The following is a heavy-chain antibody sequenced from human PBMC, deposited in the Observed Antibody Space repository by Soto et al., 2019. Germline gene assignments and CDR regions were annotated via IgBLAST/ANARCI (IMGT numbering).Heavy chain of an antibody. CDR3: AKDHSSSSWSPGGYYYYYGMEV. CDR1: GFTFSSYG. V-gene: IGHV3-30*18. CDR2: ISYDGSNK. D-gene: IGHD6-13*01. J-gene: IGHJ6*02. Sequence: QVQLVESGGGVVQPERSLRLSCAASGFTFSSYGMHWVRQAPGKGLEWVAVISYDGSNKYYADSVKGRFTISRDNSKNTLYLQMNSLRAEDTAVYYCAKDHSSSSWSPGGYYYYYGMEVWGQLTTVTVSS.